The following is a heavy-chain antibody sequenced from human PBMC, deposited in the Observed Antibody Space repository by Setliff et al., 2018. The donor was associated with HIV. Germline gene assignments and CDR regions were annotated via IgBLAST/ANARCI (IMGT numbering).Heavy chain of an antibody. V-gene: IGHV4-4*07. CDR2: VSSRGDT. J-gene: IGHJ4*02. CDR3: ARAAAGNTGPFDL. Sequence: PSETLSLTCTVSDSGTCYWSWIRQPAGKGLEWIGRVSSRGDTNYNPSLKSRVTMSVDTSKNQFSLKLTSVTASDTAVYYCARAAAGNTGPFDLWGQGSPVTVSS. D-gene: IGHD4-17*01. CDR1: DSGTCY.